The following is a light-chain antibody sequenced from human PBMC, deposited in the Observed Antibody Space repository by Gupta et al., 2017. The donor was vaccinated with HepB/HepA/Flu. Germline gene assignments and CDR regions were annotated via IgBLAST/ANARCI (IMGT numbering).Light chain of an antibody. CDR1: QSVLYSSNNKNY. CDR2: WAS. V-gene: IGKV4-1*01. Sequence: DIVMTQSPDSLAVSLGERATINCKSSQSVLYSSNNKNYLAWYQQKPGQPPKLLIYWASTREYGVPDRFSGSGSGTDFTLTISSRQAEDVAVYYCQQEHSPPYTFGQGTKMEIK. CDR3: QQEHSPPYT. J-gene: IGKJ2*01.